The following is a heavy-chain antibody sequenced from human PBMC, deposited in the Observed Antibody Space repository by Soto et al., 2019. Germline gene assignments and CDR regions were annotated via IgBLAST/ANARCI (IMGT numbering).Heavy chain of an antibody. V-gene: IGHV4-39*01. CDR3: ARIPYAVYYFDY. D-gene: IGHD2-2*01. Sequence: NPSETLSLTCTVSGGSISSSSYYWGWIRQPPGKGLEWIGSIYYSGSTYYNPSLKSRVTISVDTSKNQFSLKLSSVTAADTAVYYCARIPYAVYYFDYWGQGTLVTVSS. CDR1: GGSISSSSYY. CDR2: IYYSGST. J-gene: IGHJ4*02.